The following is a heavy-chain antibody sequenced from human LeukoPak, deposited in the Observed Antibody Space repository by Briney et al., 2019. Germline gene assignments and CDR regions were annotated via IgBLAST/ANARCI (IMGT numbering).Heavy chain of an antibody. CDR1: GGSISSSSYY. J-gene: IGHJ4*02. V-gene: IGHV4-39*01. CDR3: AADVVGYFDY. CDR2: IYYSGST. D-gene: IGHD1-26*01. Sequence: SETLSLTCTVSGGSISSSSYYWGWIRQPPGKGLEWIGSIYYSGSTYYNPSLKSRVTISVDTSKNQFSLKLSSVTAADTAVYYCAADVVGYFDYWGQGTLVTVSS.